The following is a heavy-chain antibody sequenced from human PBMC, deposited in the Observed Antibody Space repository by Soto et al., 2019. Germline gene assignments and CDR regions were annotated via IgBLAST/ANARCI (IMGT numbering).Heavy chain of an antibody. CDR3: ARPSTDILTGYPWYFDL. D-gene: IGHD3-9*01. J-gene: IGHJ2*01. V-gene: IGHV5-51*01. CDR1: GYSFTSYW. CDR2: IYPGDSDT. Sequence: EVQLVQSGAEVKKPGESLKISCKGSGYSFTSYWIGWVRQMPGKGLEWMGIIYPGDSDTRYSPSFQGQVTISADKSISTAYRQWSSLKASDTAMYYCARPSTDILTGYPWYFDLWGRGTLVTVSS.